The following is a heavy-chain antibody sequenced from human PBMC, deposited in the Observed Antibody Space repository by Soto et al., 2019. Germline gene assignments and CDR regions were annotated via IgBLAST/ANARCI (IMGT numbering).Heavy chain of an antibody. V-gene: IGHV4-59*01. CDR3: ARETRGYSYDL. CDR2: ISYSGNT. Sequence: SETLSLTCTVSGGSISSYYWSWIRQPPGKGLEWIGYISYSGNTNYNPSLKSRVTISVDTSKNQFSLKLSSVTAADTAVYYCARETRGYSYDLWGQGTPVTVSS. D-gene: IGHD5-18*01. CDR1: GGSISSYY. J-gene: IGHJ5*02.